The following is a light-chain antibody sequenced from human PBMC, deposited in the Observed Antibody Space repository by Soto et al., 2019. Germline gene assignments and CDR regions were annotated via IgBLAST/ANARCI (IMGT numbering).Light chain of an antibody. Sequence: DIQMTQSPSTLSASVGDRVTITCRASQSISSWLAWYQQKPGKAPKLLIYDASSLESGVPSRFSGSGSGTEFTLTISSLQPDDFATYYYQQYNSYSATFGQGTKV. CDR2: DAS. CDR1: QSISSW. V-gene: IGKV1-5*01. J-gene: IGKJ1*01. CDR3: QQYNSYSAT.